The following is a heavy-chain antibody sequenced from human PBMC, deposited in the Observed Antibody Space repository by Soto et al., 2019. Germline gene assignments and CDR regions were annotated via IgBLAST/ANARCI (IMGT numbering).Heavy chain of an antibody. D-gene: IGHD3-9*01. Sequence: PGESLKISCKGSGYSFTSYWIAWVRQMPGKGLEWMGIIYPGDSDTRYSPSFQGQVTISADKSISTAYLQWSSLKASDTAMYYCARSSYYDILTGYQKNYYYYYGMDVWGQGTMVTVSS. CDR1: GYSFTSYW. V-gene: IGHV5-51*01. J-gene: IGHJ6*02. CDR3: ARSSYYDILTGYQKNYYYYYGMDV. CDR2: IYPGDSDT.